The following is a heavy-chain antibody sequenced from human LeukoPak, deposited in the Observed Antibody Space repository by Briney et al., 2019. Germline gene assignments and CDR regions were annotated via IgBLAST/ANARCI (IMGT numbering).Heavy chain of an antibody. CDR3: ARDVLTTVTTGWFDP. CDR2: MYYSGST. D-gene: IGHD4-17*01. Sequence: SETLSLTCTVSGGSISSSGYYWGWIRQPPGKGLEWIGSMYYSGSTYSNPSLMSRVTISVDTSKNEFSLKLSSVTAADTAVYYCARDVLTTVTTGWFDPWGQGTLVTVSS. J-gene: IGHJ5*02. CDR1: GGSISSSGYY. V-gene: IGHV4-39*07.